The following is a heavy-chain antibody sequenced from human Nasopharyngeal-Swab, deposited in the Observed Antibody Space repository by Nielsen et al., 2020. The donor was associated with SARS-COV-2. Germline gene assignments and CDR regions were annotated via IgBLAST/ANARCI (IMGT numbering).Heavy chain of an antibody. CDR1: GYSFSSYW. D-gene: IGHD1-7*01. CDR3: ATAYNGNYYWGY. J-gene: IGHJ4*02. Sequence: KVSCKGSGYSFSSYWIGWVRQMPGKGLEWMGIMYPRDSDTRYSPSFQGQVTISADKSISTAYLQWSSLKASDTAMYYCATAYNGNYYWGYWGQGTLVTVSS. V-gene: IGHV5-51*01. CDR2: MYPRDSDT.